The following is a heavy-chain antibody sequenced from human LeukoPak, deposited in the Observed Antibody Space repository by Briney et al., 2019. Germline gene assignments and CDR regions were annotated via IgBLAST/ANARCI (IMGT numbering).Heavy chain of an antibody. D-gene: IGHD5-18*01. CDR3: AREGLGYGPYFDY. CDR2: ISYDGSNK. Sequence: GGSLRLSCAASGFTFSSYAMHWVRRAPGKGLEWVAVISYDGSNKYYADSVKGRFTISRDNSKNTLYLQMNSLRAEDTAVYYCAREGLGYGPYFDYWGQGTLVTVSS. CDR1: GFTFSSYA. V-gene: IGHV3-30*04. J-gene: IGHJ4*02.